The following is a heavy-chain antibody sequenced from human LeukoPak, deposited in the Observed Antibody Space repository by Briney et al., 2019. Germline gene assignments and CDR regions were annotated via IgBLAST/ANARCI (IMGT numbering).Heavy chain of an antibody. V-gene: IGHV1-18*01. Sequence: GASVKVSCKASGYTFISYGISWVRQAPGQGLEWMGWISAYNGNTNYAQKLQGRVTMTTDTSTSTAYMELRSLRSDDTAVYYCARTTGITGTTPLDYWGQGTLVTVSS. D-gene: IGHD1-7*01. CDR3: ARTTGITGTTPLDY. J-gene: IGHJ4*02. CDR2: ISAYNGNT. CDR1: GYTFISYG.